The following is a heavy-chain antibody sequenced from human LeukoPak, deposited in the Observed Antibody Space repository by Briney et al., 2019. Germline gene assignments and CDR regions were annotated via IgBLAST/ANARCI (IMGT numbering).Heavy chain of an antibody. CDR3: ARVGPWVNPDYYYYYMDV. CDR2: IYYSGST. Sequence: SETLSLTCNVSGGSISSYYWSWIRQPPGKGLEWIGYIYYSGSTNYNPSLKSRITMSVDTSKNQFSLKLSSVTAADTAVYYCARVGPWVNPDYYYYYMDVWGKGTTVTVSS. V-gene: IGHV4-59*12. D-gene: IGHD1-14*01. CDR1: GGSISSYY. J-gene: IGHJ6*03.